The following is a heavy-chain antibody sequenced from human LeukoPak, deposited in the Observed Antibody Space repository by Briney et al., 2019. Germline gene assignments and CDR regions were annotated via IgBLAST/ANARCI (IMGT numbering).Heavy chain of an antibody. J-gene: IGHJ4*02. D-gene: IGHD2-2*01. CDR3: ARERGGHGGYCSSASCATFDY. Sequence: PGGSLRLSCAASGFTFSSYSMSWVRQAPGKGLEWVSSISSSSSYIYYADSVKGRFTISRDNAKNSLYLQMNSLRAEDTAVYYCARERGGHGGYCSSASCATFDYWGQGTLVTVSS. V-gene: IGHV3-21*04. CDR2: ISSSSSYI. CDR1: GFTFSSYS.